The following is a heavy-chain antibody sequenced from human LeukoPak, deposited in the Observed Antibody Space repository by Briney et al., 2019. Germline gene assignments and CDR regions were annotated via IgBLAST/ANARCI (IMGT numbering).Heavy chain of an antibody. V-gene: IGHV4-31*03. Sequence: SATLSLTCTVSGGSISSGGYYWSWIRQHPGKGLEWIGYIYYSGSTYYNPSLKSRVTISVDTSMNQFSLKLSSVTAADTAVYYCARSVPIRYFDWLTPDYYYYGMDVWGQGTTVTVSS. CDR1: GGSISSGGYY. J-gene: IGHJ6*02. D-gene: IGHD3-9*01. CDR3: ARSVPIRYFDWLTPDYYYYGMDV. CDR2: IYYSGST.